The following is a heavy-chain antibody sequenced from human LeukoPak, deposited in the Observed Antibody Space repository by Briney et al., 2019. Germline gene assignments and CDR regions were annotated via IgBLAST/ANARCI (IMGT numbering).Heavy chain of an antibody. J-gene: IGHJ4*02. Sequence: SETLSPTCTVSGGSISGYYWGWIRQPPGKGLEWIGYMYYSGSTSDYNPSLKSRVTISVDTPKNQFSLKLSSVTATDTAVYYCARRWSGEKLFDYWGQGTLVTVSS. D-gene: IGHD3-10*01. CDR2: MYYSGST. CDR3: ARRWSGEKLFDY. CDR1: GGSISGYY. V-gene: IGHV4-59*08.